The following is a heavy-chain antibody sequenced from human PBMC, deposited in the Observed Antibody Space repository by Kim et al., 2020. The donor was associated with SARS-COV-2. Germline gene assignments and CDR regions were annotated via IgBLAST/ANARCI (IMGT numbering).Heavy chain of an antibody. D-gene: IGHD3-3*01. V-gene: IGHV3-23*01. CDR3: ASSYYGDY. Sequence: GGSTDYADSVKGRFTISRDNSKNTLYLQMNSLRAEDTAVYYCASSYYGDYWGQGTLVTVSS. CDR2: GGST. J-gene: IGHJ4*02.